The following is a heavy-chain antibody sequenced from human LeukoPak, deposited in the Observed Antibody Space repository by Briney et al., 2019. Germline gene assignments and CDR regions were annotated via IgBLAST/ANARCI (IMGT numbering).Heavy chain of an antibody. Sequence: GGSLRLSCAVSGFTFRSYAMSWVRQAPGKGLEWISAISGSGGDTYYADSVKGRFTISRDKSKNTLYLQMNSLRAEDTAVYYCAKDRFTGSPPAGFEYWGQGTPVTVSS. CDR1: GFTFRSYA. V-gene: IGHV3-23*01. CDR2: ISGSGGDT. CDR3: AKDRFTGSPPAGFEY. D-gene: IGHD3-9*01. J-gene: IGHJ4*02.